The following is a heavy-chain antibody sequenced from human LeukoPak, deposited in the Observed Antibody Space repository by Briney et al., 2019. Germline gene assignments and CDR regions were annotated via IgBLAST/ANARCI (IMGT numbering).Heavy chain of an antibody. J-gene: IGHJ4*02. V-gene: IGHV4-39*01. CDR2: IYYSGST. Sequence: SETLSLTCTLSGDSISSSSYYWGWIRQPPGKGLEWIGSIYYSGSTYYNPSLKSRVTISVDTSKNQFSLKLSSVTAADTAVNYCARQGYYDRYFDYWGQGTLVTVSS. CDR1: GDSISSSSYY. CDR3: ARQGYYDRYFDY. D-gene: IGHD3-22*01.